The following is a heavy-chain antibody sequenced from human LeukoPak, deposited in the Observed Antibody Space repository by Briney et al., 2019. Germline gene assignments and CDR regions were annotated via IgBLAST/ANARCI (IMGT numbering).Heavy chain of an antibody. CDR2: IYSGGST. V-gene: IGHV3-66*02. CDR1: GFTVSSNY. D-gene: IGHD2-15*01. J-gene: IGHJ4*02. CDR3: ARAYCSGGSCWDFDY. Sequence: LTGGSLRLYCAASGFTVSSNYMSWVRQAPGKGLEWVSVIYSGGSTYYADSVKGRFTISRDNSKNTLYLQMNSLRAEDTAVYYCARAYCSGGSCWDFDYWGQGTLVTVSS.